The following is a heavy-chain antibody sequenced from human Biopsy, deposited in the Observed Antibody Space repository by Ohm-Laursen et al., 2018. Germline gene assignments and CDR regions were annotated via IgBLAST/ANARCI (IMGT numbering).Heavy chain of an antibody. CDR3: ARGSGYFKLDV. CDR1: GKTFSDYY. D-gene: IGHD5-12*01. V-gene: IGHV4-34*01. J-gene: IGHJ6*02. Sequence: GTLSLTCAVYGKTFSDYYWSWIRQPPGKGLEWIGEINQSGSTKYNPSLKRRATLSADSSNSQFSLGLTSVTAADTAIYYCARGSGYFKLDVWGQGTTVTVSS. CDR2: INQSGST.